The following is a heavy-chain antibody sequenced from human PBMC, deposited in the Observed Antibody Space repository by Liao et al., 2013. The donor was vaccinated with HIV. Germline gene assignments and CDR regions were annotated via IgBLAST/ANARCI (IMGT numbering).Heavy chain of an antibody. Sequence: QVQLQQWGAGLLKPSETLSLTCAVYGGSFSGYYYNWIRQPPGKGLEWIGEIDHSGSTNYNPSLKSRVTISVDTSKNQFSLKLSSVTAADTAVYYCARAGGPPSGYDFWSGYYVFDYWGQGTLVTVSS. CDR1: GGSFSGYY. D-gene: IGHD3-3*01. CDR3: ARAGGPPSGYDFWSGYYVFDY. CDR2: IDHSGST. J-gene: IGHJ4*02. V-gene: IGHV4-34*01.